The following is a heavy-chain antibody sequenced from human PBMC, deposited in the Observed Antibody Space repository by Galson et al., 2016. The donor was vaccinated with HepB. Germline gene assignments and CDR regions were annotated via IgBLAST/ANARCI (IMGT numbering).Heavy chain of an antibody. CDR3: ARWWGSYYFDY. CDR2: IPYDGSNE. J-gene: IGHJ4*02. Sequence: SLRLSCAASGFSFNSYAMHWVRQAAVQGLEWVAGIPYDGSNEFYADSVKGRFTISRDNAKNSLYLQMNSLRDEDTAVYYCARWWGSYYFDYWGQGTLVTVSS. CDR1: GFSFNSYA. D-gene: IGHD2-15*01. V-gene: IGHV3-30*04.